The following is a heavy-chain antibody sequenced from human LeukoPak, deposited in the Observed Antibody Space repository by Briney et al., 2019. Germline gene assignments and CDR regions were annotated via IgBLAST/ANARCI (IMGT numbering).Heavy chain of an antibody. V-gene: IGHV4-39*07. Sequence: SETLSLTCTVSGGSISSSSYYWGWIRQPPGKGLEWIGSIYYSGSTYYNPSLKSRVTISVDTSKNQFSLKLSSVTAADTAVYYCAREVVVPAAIAYFDYWGQGTLVTVSS. CDR3: AREVVVPAAIAYFDY. CDR2: IYYSGST. J-gene: IGHJ4*02. D-gene: IGHD2-2*01. CDR1: GGSISSSSYY.